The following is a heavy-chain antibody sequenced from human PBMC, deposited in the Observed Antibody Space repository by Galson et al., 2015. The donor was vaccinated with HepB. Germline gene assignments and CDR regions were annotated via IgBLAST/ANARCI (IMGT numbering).Heavy chain of an antibody. CDR1: GFTFSSYS. CDR3: ARDQVVVGAFDI. J-gene: IGHJ3*02. CDR2: ISSSSSYI. V-gene: IGHV3-21*01. D-gene: IGHD3-22*01. Sequence: SLRLSCAASGFTFSSYSMNWVRQTPGKGLEWVSSISSSSSYIYYADSVKGRFTISRDNAKNSLYLQMNSLRAEDTAVYYCARDQVVVGAFDIWGQGTMVTVSS.